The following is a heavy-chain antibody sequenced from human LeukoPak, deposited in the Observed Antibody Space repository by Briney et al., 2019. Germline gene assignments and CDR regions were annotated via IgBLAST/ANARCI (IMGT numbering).Heavy chain of an antibody. CDR1: GFTFSSYA. J-gene: IGHJ4*02. D-gene: IGHD3-22*01. CDR2: IYYSGST. V-gene: IGHV4-31*02. CDR3: ARDRKWLIDY. Sequence: LRLSCAASGFTFSSYAMSWVRQHPGKGLEWIGYIYYSGSTYYNPSLKSRVTISVDTSKNQFSLKLSSVTAADTAVYYCARDRKWLIDYWGQGTLVTVSS.